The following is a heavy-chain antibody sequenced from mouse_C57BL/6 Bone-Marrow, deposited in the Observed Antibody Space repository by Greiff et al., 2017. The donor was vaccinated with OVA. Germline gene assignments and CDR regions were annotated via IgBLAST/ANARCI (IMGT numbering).Heavy chain of an antibody. CDR3: ARWGYYYGSSPCAY. CDR2: INPNYGTT. V-gene: IGHV1-39*01. J-gene: IGHJ3*01. Sequence: VQLQQSGPELVKPGASVKISCKASGYSFTDYYMNWVKQSNGQSLEWIGVINPNYGTTSYNQKFKGKATLTVDKSSSTAYMQLNSLPSEDSAVYYCARWGYYYGSSPCAYWGQGTLVTVSA. D-gene: IGHD1-1*01. CDR1: GYSFTDYY.